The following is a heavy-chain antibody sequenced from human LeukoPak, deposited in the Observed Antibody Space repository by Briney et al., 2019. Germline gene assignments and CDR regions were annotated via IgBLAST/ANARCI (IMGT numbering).Heavy chain of an antibody. D-gene: IGHD5-18*01. CDR2: IYYNGST. V-gene: IGHV4-59*01. J-gene: IGHJ5*02. Sequence: SETLCLTCAVSGGSISSYYWSWIRQPPGKGLEWIGYIYYNGSTNYNPSLNSRVTISVDTSKNQFSLKLSSVTAADTAVYYCARVRIQLWRECDCYDAWGQGTLVTVSS. CDR3: ARVRIQLWRECDCYDA. CDR1: GGSISSYY.